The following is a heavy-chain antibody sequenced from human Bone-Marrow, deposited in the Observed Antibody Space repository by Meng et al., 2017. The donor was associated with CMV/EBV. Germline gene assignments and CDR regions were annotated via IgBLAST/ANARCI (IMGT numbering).Heavy chain of an antibody. CDR1: GSTFSDYY. V-gene: IGHV3-11*01. CDR3: ARLTILKDDWFDP. J-gene: IGHJ5*02. D-gene: IGHD3-3*01. Sequence: GESLKISCVASGSTFSDYYMSWIRQAPGKGLEWTSYIRSSGNIIYYADSVKGRFTISRDNAKNSLYLQMNSLRAEDTAVYYCARLTILKDDWFDPWGQGTLVTVSS. CDR2: IRSSGNII.